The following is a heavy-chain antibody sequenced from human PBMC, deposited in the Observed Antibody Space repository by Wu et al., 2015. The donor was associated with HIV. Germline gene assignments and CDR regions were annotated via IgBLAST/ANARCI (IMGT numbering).Heavy chain of an antibody. CDR2: ISTYNGNT. CDR1: GYTFTSYG. J-gene: IGHJ4*02. Sequence: QVQLMQSGPEMKKPGASVKVSCKASGYTFTSYGISWVRQAPGQGLEWMGWISTYNGNTNYARKLQGRVSMTTDTSTSTAYMEMRSLRSDDTAVYYCVRDLLNIVMVPAVPFLDYWGEGTLVTVS. D-gene: IGHD2-21*02. V-gene: IGHV1-18*01. CDR3: VRDLLNIVMVPAVPFLDY.